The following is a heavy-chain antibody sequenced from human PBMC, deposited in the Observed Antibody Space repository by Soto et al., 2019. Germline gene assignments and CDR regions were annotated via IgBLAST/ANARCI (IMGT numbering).Heavy chain of an antibody. J-gene: IGHJ4*02. CDR2: IDNSGRT. D-gene: IGHD4-4*01. Sequence: SETLSLTCTISGGSPSYYYWTWIRQPPGKGLEWIGNIDNSGRTTYNPSLKSRVTISVDTSNNQFSLKLSSVTSADTAVYYCARDDRDDYIGNSGYWCQETLVTISS. CDR1: GGSPSYYY. V-gene: IGHV4-59*12. CDR3: ARDDRDDYIGNSGY.